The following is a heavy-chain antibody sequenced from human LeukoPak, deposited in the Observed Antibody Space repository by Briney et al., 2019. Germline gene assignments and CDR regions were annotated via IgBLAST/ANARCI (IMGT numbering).Heavy chain of an antibody. Sequence: PGGSLRLSCAGSGFTFSDPWMSWVRQAPGKGLEWIARIKSKTDGGTTDFAAPVQVRFTISRDDSTNTLYLQMNSLRTEDTAVYYCTTDRTYSRFDPWGEGTLVTVSS. D-gene: IGHD2-15*01. J-gene: IGHJ5*02. CDR3: TTDRTYSRFDP. V-gene: IGHV3-15*01. CDR2: IKSKTDGGTT. CDR1: GFTFSDPW.